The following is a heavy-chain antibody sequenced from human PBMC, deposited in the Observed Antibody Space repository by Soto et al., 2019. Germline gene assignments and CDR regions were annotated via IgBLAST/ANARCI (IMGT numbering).Heavy chain of an antibody. V-gene: IGHV1-8*01. D-gene: IGHD2-2*01. Sequence: VASVKVSCKTSGYTFTNYEINWVRQAAGQGLEWMGWINPDSDNTGYAQKFQGRVTMTRDTSISTAYMELNSLRSEDTAVYYCARGRRYCTTTSCYPPALFPYGMDVWGQGTTVTVSS. J-gene: IGHJ6*02. CDR3: ARGRRYCTTTSCYPPALFPYGMDV. CDR2: INPDSDNT. CDR1: GYTFTNYE.